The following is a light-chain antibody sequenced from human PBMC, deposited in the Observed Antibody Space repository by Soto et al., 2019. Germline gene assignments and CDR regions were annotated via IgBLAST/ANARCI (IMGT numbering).Light chain of an antibody. CDR2: DAS. V-gene: IGKV1-39*01. J-gene: IGKJ2*01. CDR1: QSMAPF. Sequence: DIQMTQSPSSLSASVGDGVTITCRASQSMAPFLNWYQHKPGKAPKLLIYDASSLQSGVSSRFSGSGSGRDFTLTISNLQPEDFATYYCQQSYSSSANIFGQGTKLEIK. CDR3: QQSYSSSANI.